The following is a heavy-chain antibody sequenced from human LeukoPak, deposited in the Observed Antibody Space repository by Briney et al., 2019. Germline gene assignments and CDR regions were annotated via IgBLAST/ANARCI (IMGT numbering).Heavy chain of an antibody. V-gene: IGHV3-48*04. J-gene: IGHJ4*02. D-gene: IGHD4-23*01. Sequence: GGSLRLSCATSGFTFSNYWMSWVRQAPGKGLEWVSYISSSGSTIYYADSVKGRFTISRDNAKNSLYLQMNSLRAEDTAVYYCARDYGGSSPFDYWGQGTLVTVSS. CDR1: GFTFSNYW. CDR3: ARDYGGSSPFDY. CDR2: ISSSGSTI.